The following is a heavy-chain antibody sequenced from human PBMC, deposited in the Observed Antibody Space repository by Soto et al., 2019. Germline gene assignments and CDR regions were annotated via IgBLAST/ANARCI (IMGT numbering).Heavy chain of an antibody. J-gene: IGHJ4*02. CDR1: GGSFSGYY. CDR2: VNHSGST. Sequence: QVQLQQWGAGLLTPSETLSLTCAVYGGSFSGYYWSWIRQPPGKGLEWIGEVNHSGSTNYNPSLKNPLTISLDTSKNHFSLKLSCVTAADTAVEYCARGRNMYYYDSSGYKEDFDYWGQGTLVTVSS. CDR3: ARGRNMYYYDSSGYKEDFDY. V-gene: IGHV4-34*01. D-gene: IGHD3-22*01.